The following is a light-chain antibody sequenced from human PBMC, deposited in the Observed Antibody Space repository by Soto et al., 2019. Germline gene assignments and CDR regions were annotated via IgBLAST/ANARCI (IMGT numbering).Light chain of an antibody. CDR3: QQYGVSPPWT. V-gene: IGKV3-20*01. CDR1: QSVTSNY. Sequence: PGEGATLSCRASQSVTSNYLAWYQQKPGQSPRLLIYGASSRATGIPDRFSGSGSGTDFTLTISRLEPEDFAVYYCQQYGVSPPWTFGQGTKVEIK. CDR2: GAS. J-gene: IGKJ1*01.